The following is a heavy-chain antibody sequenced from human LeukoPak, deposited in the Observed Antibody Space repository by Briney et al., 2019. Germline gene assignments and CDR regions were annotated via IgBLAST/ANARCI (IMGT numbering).Heavy chain of an antibody. D-gene: IGHD3-10*01. V-gene: IGHV3-30*18. Sequence: PGGSLRLSCAASGFSFSSYGMHWVRQAPGKGLEWVAVISNDGSSKYYGDSVKGRFTISRDNSKNTLYLQMNSLRAEDTAMYYCAKQYESGGLDDYWGQGTLVSVSS. CDR1: GFSFSSYG. J-gene: IGHJ4*02. CDR3: AKQYESGGLDDY. CDR2: ISNDGSSK.